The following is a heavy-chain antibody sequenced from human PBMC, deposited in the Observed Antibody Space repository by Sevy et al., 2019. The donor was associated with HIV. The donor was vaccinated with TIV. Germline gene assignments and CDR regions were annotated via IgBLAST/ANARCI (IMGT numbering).Heavy chain of an antibody. Sequence: LSETLSLTCTVSGGSITSLYWNWIRQPPGKGLEWIANIYYNGHINYNPSLKSRVTLSLDTSKNQFSLRLSSVTAADTAMYYCAGENAWGRGYSWGQGTLVTVS. J-gene: IGHJ4*02. CDR1: GGSITSLY. V-gene: IGHV4-59*08. D-gene: IGHD1-26*01. CDR3: AGENAWGRGYS. CDR2: IYYNGHI.